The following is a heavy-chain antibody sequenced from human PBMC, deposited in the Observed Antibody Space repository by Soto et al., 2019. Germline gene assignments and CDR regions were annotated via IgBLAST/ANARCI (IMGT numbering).Heavy chain of an antibody. D-gene: IGHD3-10*01. J-gene: IGHJ4*02. CDR3: AKGRGGSGSLTPRVDF. CDR2: ISGGGDTT. CDR1: GFTVNNYA. Sequence: EVQLLESGGGLVQPGGSLRLSCAASGFTVNNYAMTWVRQAPGKGLVWVSAISGGGDTTSYADSVKGRFTVSRDGSKNTLYLQMSSLRAEDTALYYCAKGRGGSGSLTPRVDFWGQGTLVTVSS. V-gene: IGHV3-23*01.